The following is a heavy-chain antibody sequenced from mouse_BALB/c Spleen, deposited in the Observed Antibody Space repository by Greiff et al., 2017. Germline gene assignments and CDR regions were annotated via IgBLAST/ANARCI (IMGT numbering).Heavy chain of an antibody. CDR2: IDPENGNT. J-gene: IGHJ3*01. V-gene: IGHV14-1*02. CDR1: GFNIKDYY. D-gene: IGHD2-13*01. Sequence: EVKLMESGAELVRPGALVKLSCKASGFNIKDYYMHWVKQRPEQGLEWIGWIDPENGNTIYDPKFQGKASITADTSSNTAYLQLSSLTSEDTAVYYCARFGDYRAYWGQGTLVTVSA. CDR3: ARFGDYRAY.